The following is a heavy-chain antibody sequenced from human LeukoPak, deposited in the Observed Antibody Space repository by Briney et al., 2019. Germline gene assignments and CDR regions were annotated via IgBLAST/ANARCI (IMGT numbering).Heavy chain of an antibody. V-gene: IGHV1-2*06. J-gene: IGHJ4*02. CDR3: ARSNGSYDIDY. Sequence: APVKVSCKASGYTFTGYHIHWVRQAPGQGLEWLGRVNPNSGGTNYAQKFQGRVTMTRDTSISTAYMELSRLRSDDTAVYYCARSNGSYDIDYWGQGTLVTVSS. CDR2: VNPNSGGT. CDR1: GYTFTGYH. D-gene: IGHD1-26*01.